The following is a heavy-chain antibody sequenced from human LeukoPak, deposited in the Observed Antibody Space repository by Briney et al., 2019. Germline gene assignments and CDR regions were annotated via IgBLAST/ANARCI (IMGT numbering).Heavy chain of an antibody. CDR2: IYYSGST. V-gene: IGHV4-39*01. CDR3: ARGVRYFDL. J-gene: IGHJ2*01. Sequence: SETLSLTCTVSGGSISSSSYYWGWIRQPPGKGLEWIGSIYYSGSTYYNPSLKSRVTISVDTSKNQFSLKLSSVTAADTAVYYCARGVRYFDLWGRGTLVTVSS. CDR1: GGSISSSSYY.